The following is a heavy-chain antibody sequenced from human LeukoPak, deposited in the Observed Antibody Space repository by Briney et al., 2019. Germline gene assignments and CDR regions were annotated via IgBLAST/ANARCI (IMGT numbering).Heavy chain of an antibody. CDR2: LSKGAANT. CDR3: AKPPNSVTGYLLNY. J-gene: IGHJ4*02. D-gene: IGHD3-9*01. V-gene: IGHV3-23*01. CDR1: GFSFSTHA. Sequence: PGGSLRLSCAASGFSFSTHAMSWVRQAPGKGLEWVSTLSKGAANTYYADSVKGRFTISRDTSKNMLYLQMNSLRAEDTATYYCAKPPNSVTGYLLNYWGQGTLVTVSS.